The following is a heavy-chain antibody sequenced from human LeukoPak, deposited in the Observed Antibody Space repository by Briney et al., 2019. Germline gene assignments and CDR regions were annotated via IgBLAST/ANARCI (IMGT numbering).Heavy chain of an antibody. V-gene: IGHV4-59*01. J-gene: IGHJ5*02. Sequence: PSETLSLTCTVSGGSIRSYYWSWIRQPPGKGLEWIGYIYYSGSTNYSPSLKSRVTISVDTSKNQFSLKLSSVTAADTAVYYCARVYYYDSSGSGEVFDPWGQGTLVTVSS. CDR1: GGSIRSYY. D-gene: IGHD3-22*01. CDR3: ARVYYYDSSGSGEVFDP. CDR2: IYYSGST.